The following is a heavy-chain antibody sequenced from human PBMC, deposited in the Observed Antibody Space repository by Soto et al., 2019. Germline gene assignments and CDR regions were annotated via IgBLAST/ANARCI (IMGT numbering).Heavy chain of an antibody. CDR1: GFTFSTYW. CDR3: ARGDYYDSSGPFSDAFDI. V-gene: IGHV3-7*04. CDR2: IKPDGSEK. Sequence: PGGSLRLSCAASGFTFSTYWMSWVRQAPGEGLEWVANIKPDGSEKWYVDSVKGRFTISRDNAKNSLYLQMNSLRAEDTAVYYCARGDYYDSSGPFSDAFDIWGQGTMVTVSS. D-gene: IGHD3-22*01. J-gene: IGHJ3*02.